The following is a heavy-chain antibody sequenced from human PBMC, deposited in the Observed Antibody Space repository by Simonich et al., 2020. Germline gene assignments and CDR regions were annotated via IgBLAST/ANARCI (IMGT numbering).Heavy chain of an antibody. CDR3: ARGGLGHWYFDL. V-gene: IGHV1-2*02. CDR2: INPNSGGT. Sequence: QVQLVQSGAEVKKTGASVKVSCKASGYTFTGYYMHWVRQDPGQGLEWMGWINPNSGGTNDAQKFQGRVTMTRDTSISTAYMELSRLRSDDTAVYYCARGGLGHWYFDLWGRGTLVTVSS. D-gene: IGHD6-25*01. J-gene: IGHJ2*01. CDR1: GYTFTGYY.